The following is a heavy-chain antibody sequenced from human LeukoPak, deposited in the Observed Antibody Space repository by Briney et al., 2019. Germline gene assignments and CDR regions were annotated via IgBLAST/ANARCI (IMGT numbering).Heavy chain of an antibody. CDR1: GGSISSSSYY. CDR3: ARGRTNYYYYYGMDV. V-gene: IGHV4-39*07. CDR2: IYYSGST. D-gene: IGHD1-14*01. Sequence: SETLSLTSTVSGGSISSSSYYWGWIRQPPGKGLEWIGSIYYSGSTYYNPSLKSRVTISVDTSKNQFSLKLSSVTAADTAVYYCARGRTNYYYYYGMDVWGQGTTVTVSS. J-gene: IGHJ6*02.